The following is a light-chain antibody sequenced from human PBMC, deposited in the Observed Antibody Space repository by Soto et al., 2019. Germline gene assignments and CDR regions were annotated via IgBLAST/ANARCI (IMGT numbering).Light chain of an antibody. CDR2: KDT. Sequence: SYELTQPPSLSVSPGQTAKITCSGGALPKQYVHWYQQRPGQAPVVVIYKDTERPSGIPERFSGSTSGTTVTLTISGVQADDEAVYYCLSTGTSDSSVVFGGGTKVTVL. CDR3: LSTGTSDSSVV. J-gene: IGLJ2*01. V-gene: IGLV3-25*02. CDR1: ALPKQY.